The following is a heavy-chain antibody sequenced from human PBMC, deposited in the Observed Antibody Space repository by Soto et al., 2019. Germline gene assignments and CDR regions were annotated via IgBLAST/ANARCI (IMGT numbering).Heavy chain of an antibody. Sequence: ASVKVSCKASGYTFTSYYGNWVRQATGQGLEWMGWMNPNSGNTGYAQKFQGRVTMTRNTSISTAYMELSSLRSEDTAVYYCGRVGLLWFGSRPNPFDYWGQGTLVTVSS. CDR2: MNPNSGNT. V-gene: IGHV1-8*01. J-gene: IGHJ4*02. CDR1: GYTFTSYY. D-gene: IGHD3-10*01. CDR3: GRVGLLWFGSRPNPFDY.